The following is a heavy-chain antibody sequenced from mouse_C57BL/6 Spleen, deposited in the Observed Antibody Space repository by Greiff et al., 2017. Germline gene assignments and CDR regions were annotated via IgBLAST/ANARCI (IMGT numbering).Heavy chain of an antibody. CDR1: GYTFTSYW. CDR3: ARRADGYPFAY. D-gene: IGHD2-3*01. V-gene: IGHV1-64*01. Sequence: QVQLQQPGAELVKPGASVKLSCKASGYTFTSYWMHWVKQRPGQGLEWIGMIPPNSGSTNYNEKFKSKATLNVDKSSSTAYMQLSSLTYEASAVYYCARRADGYPFAYWGQGTLVTVSA. CDR2: IPPNSGST. J-gene: IGHJ3*01.